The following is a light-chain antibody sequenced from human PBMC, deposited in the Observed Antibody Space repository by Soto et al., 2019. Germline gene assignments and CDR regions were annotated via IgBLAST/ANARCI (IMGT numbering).Light chain of an antibody. CDR2: AAS. CDR1: QTVTSNY. Sequence: EIVLTQSPGSLSLSPGDRATLSCRASQTVTSNYLAWYQQKPGQAPRLLIYAASSWATGIPDRFSGGGSGTDFTLTITRLEPEDLAVYYCHQYGDSPQTFGQGTKVEIK. V-gene: IGKV3-20*01. CDR3: HQYGDSPQT. J-gene: IGKJ1*01.